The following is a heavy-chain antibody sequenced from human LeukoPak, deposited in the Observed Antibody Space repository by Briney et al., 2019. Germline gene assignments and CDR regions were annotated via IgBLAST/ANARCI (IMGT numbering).Heavy chain of an antibody. Sequence: PSQTLSLTCTVSGGSISSGSYYWSWIRQPAGKGLEWIGRIYTNGSTNYNPSLKSRVTISVDTSKNQFSLKLSSMTAADTAVYYCAGDYDFWSGYPHAYDAFDIWGQGTMVTVSS. CDR2: IYTNGST. CDR3: AGDYDFWSGYPHAYDAFDI. J-gene: IGHJ3*02. CDR1: GGSISSGSYY. D-gene: IGHD3-3*01. V-gene: IGHV4-61*02.